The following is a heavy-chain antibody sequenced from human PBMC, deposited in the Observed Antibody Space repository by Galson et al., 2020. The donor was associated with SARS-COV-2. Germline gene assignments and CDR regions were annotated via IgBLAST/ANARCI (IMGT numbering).Heavy chain of an antibody. J-gene: IGHJ6*03. CDR3: ARGGWGKKDIFVLSSSYDYYYMDC. CDR2: IIPIFGTA. D-gene: IGHD2-15*01. V-gene: IGHV1-69*13. Sequence: SVKVSCKASGGTFSSYAISWVRQAPGQGLEWMGGIIPIFGTANYAQKFQGRVTITADESTSTAYMELSSLRSEDTAVYYCARGGWGKKDIFVLSSSYDYYYMDCGGKGTTVTVSS. CDR1: GGTFSSYA.